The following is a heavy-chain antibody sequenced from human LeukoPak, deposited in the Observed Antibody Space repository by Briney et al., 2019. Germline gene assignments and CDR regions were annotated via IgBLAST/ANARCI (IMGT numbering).Heavy chain of an antibody. Sequence: ASVTVSCKASGYTFTAYHMHWVRQAPGQGLEWMGRINPNSGDTNYAQKFQGRVTMTRDTSIGTAYMELSRLRSDDTAVYYCARDYCSSTSCLFDYWGQGTLVSVSS. CDR2: INPNSGDT. CDR3: ARDYCSSTSCLFDY. D-gene: IGHD2-2*01. V-gene: IGHV1-2*06. J-gene: IGHJ4*02. CDR1: GYTFTAYH.